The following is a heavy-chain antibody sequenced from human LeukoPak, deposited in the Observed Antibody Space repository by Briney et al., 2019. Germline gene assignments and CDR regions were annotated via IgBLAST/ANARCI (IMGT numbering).Heavy chain of an antibody. CDR1: GFTFSSYG. CDR3: AKGGRLEY. D-gene: IGHD3-10*01. J-gene: IGHJ4*02. CDR2: ISYDGSNK. Sequence: GRSLRLSCAASGFTFSSYGMHWVRQAPGKGLEWVAVISYDGSNKYYADSVKGRFTISRDNSKNTLYLQMNSLRAEDTAVYYCAKGGRLEYWGQGTLVTVSS. V-gene: IGHV3-30*18.